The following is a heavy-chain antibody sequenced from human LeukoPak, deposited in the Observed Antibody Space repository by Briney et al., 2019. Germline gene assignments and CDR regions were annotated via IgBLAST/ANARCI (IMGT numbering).Heavy chain of an antibody. CDR3: ARGLDTMVRGVIMDYFDY. J-gene: IGHJ4*02. CDR2: IYYSGST. CDR1: GGSISSGGYY. V-gene: IGHV4-31*03. D-gene: IGHD3-10*01. Sequence: SETLSLTRTVSGGSISSGGYYWSWIRQHPGKGLEWIGYIYYSGSTYYNPSLKSRVTISVDTSKNQFSLKLSSVTAADTAVYYCARGLDTMVRGVIMDYFDYWGQGTLVTVSS.